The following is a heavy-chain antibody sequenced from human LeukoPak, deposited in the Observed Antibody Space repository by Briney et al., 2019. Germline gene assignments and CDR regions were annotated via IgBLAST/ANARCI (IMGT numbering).Heavy chain of an antibody. V-gene: IGHV3-21*01. D-gene: IGHD3-9*01. Sequence: GGSLRLSCAASGFTFSSYAMSWVRQAPGKGLEWVSFISTSSSYIYYADSVKGRFTISRDNAKNSLYLQMNSLRAEDTAVYYCARDSGGYFDRNHFGYWGQGTLVTVSS. CDR3: ARDSGGYFDRNHFGY. CDR2: ISTSSSYI. CDR1: GFTFSSYA. J-gene: IGHJ4*02.